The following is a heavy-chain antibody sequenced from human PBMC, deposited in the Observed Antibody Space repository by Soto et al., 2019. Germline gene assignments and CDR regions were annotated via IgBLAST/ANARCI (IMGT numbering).Heavy chain of an antibody. Sequence: GGSLRLSCAASGYTFSDYYMSWIRQAPGKGLEWISYIDTSSTKIYYADSVKGRFTISRDNAKNSLYLEMNSLRDEDTAVYYCVSYYDMWSGSLTYIVYWGEGTLITVS. V-gene: IGHV3-11*01. D-gene: IGHD3-3*01. CDR2: IDTSSTKI. CDR1: GYTFSDYY. J-gene: IGHJ4*02. CDR3: VSYYDMWSGSLTYIVY.